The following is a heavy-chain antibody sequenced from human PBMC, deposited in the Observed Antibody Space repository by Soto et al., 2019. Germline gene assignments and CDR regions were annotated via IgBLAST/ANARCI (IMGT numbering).Heavy chain of an antibody. J-gene: IGHJ4*02. D-gene: IGHD3-3*01. CDR3: AVLRFLEWLPDYFDY. Sequence: PGGSLRLSCAASGFTFSSYAMSWVRQAPGKGLEWVSAISGSGGSTYYADSVKGRFTISRDNSKNTLYLQMNSLRAEDTAVYYCAVLRFLEWLPDYFDYWGQGTLVTVSS. CDR2: ISGSGGST. V-gene: IGHV3-23*01. CDR1: GFTFSSYA.